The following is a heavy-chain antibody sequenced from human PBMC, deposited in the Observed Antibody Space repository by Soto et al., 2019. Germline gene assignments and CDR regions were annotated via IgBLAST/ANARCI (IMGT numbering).Heavy chain of an antibody. CDR2: IWYDGSNK. V-gene: IGHV3-33*01. J-gene: IGHJ5*02. CDR3: ARGDIAVAGTVLNNWFDP. Sequence: GGSLRLSCAASGFTFSSYGMHWVRQAPGKGLEWVAVIWYDGSNKYYADSVKGRFTISRDNSKNTLYLQMNSLRAEDTAVYYCARGDIAVAGTVLNNWFDPWGQGTLVTVSS. CDR1: GFTFSSYG. D-gene: IGHD6-19*01.